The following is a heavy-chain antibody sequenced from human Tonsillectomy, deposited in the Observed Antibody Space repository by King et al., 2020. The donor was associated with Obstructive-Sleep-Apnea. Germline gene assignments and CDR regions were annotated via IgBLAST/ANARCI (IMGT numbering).Heavy chain of an antibody. CDR3: ATGSPSSGSYSAGWWMFDP. J-gene: IGHJ5*02. V-gene: IGHV1-24*01. CDR1: GYTLTELS. Sequence: QLVQSGAEVKKPGASVKVSCKVSGYTLTELSMHWVRQAPGKGLEWMGGFDPEDGETIYAQKFQGRVTMTEDTSTDKAYMELSSLRSEDTAVYYCATGSPSSGSYSAGWWMFDPWGQGTLVTVSS. D-gene: IGHD1-26*01. CDR2: FDPEDGET.